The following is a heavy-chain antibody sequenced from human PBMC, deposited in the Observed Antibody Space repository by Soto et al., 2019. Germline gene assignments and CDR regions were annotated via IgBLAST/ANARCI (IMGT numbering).Heavy chain of an antibody. CDR2: IRNKANNYAT. Sequence: EVQLVQSGGGLVQPGGSLKPSCAASGFTFSDYYMDWVRRAPGKGLEWVGRIRNKANNYATEYAASLKGRDTFSRDDSENSLYLQMNSLETEDTAVYWCTREKRYYNNLTSFYFDNWGQGTLVTVSS. CDR1: GFTFSDYY. J-gene: IGHJ4*02. CDR3: TREKRYYNNLTSFYFDN. D-gene: IGHD3-10*01. V-gene: IGHV3-72*01.